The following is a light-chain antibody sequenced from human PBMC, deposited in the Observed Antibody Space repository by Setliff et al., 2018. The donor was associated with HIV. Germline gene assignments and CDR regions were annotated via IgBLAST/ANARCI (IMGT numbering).Light chain of an antibody. CDR1: SSDVGGYDF. Sequence: QSALTQPASVSGSPGQSITISCIGTSSDVGGYDFVSWYQQRPGKAPKLMIYDVSKRPSGVSNRFPGSKSGNTASLTISGLQAEDEADYHCSSYTGRSTFVFGTGTKV. CDR2: DVS. V-gene: IGLV2-14*03. CDR3: SSYTGRSTFV. J-gene: IGLJ1*01.